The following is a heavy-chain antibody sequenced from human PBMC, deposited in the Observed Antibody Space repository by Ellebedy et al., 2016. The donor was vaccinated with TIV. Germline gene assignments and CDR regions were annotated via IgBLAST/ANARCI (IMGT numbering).Heavy chain of an antibody. V-gene: IGHV3-7*01. J-gene: IGHJ4*02. CDR3: VRALAAAASY. Sequence: GESLKISXAGSGFTFTNYWMHWVRQAPGKGLEWVANINQHGTEIYYVDSVKGRFTISRDNTKASLYLQMHSLRVEDTALYYCVRALAAAASYWGQGTLVTVSS. CDR2: INQHGTEI. CDR1: GFTFTNYW. D-gene: IGHD6-13*01.